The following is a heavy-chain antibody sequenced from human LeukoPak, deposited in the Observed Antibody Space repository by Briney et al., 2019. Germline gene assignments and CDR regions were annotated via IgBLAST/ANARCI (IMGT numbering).Heavy chain of an antibody. CDR1: GYTFTDYY. CDR2: IHPNSGGT. D-gene: IGHD2-2*01. CDR3: GRKSASRKTSEFDY. J-gene: IGHJ4*02. V-gene: IGHV1-2*02. Sequence: ASVKVSCKASGYTFTDYYMNWVRQAPGQGLEWMGWIHPNSGGTNYAQKFQGRVTMTRDTSISTAYMELSRLTYDDTAVYYCGRKSASRKTSEFDYWGQGTLVTVSS.